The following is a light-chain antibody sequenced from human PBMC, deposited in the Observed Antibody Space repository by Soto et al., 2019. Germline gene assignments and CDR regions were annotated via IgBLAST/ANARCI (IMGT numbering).Light chain of an antibody. Sequence: QSALTQPASVSGSHGQSITISCTGTSSDVGGYNYVSWYQQQSGKAPKLMIHEVSNRPSGVSNRFSGSQSGNTASLTISGLQAEDEADYYCISYTSSRADVFGIGTKLTVL. V-gene: IGLV2-14*01. CDR1: SSDVGGYNY. CDR2: EVS. J-gene: IGLJ1*01. CDR3: ISYTSSRADV.